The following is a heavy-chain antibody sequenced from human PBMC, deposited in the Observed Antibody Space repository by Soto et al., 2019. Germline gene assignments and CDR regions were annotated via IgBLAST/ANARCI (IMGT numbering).Heavy chain of an antibody. V-gene: IGHV3-48*02. D-gene: IGHD5-12*01. Sequence: SWISKKQGKGLECISYISSSSSTIFYADSVKGRFTISRDNDKNSLYLQMNNLRDEDTAVYFCARERRYSGSDYLDYWGQATLVT. CDR3: ARERRYSGSDYLDY. CDR2: ISSSSSTI. J-gene: IGHJ4*02.